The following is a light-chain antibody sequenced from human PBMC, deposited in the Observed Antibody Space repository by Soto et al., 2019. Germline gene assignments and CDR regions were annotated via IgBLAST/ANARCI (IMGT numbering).Light chain of an antibody. V-gene: IGLV2-8*01. CDR1: SSDIGGYNY. Sequence: QSALTQPPSASGSPGQSVTISCSGTSSDIGGYNYVSWYQQHPGKAPKLMIYDVFKRPSGVPDRFSGSKSVNTASLTVSGLQAEDEADYYCTSYAGSDNVCVFGTGTKLTVL. J-gene: IGLJ1*01. CDR2: DVF. CDR3: TSYAGSDNVCV.